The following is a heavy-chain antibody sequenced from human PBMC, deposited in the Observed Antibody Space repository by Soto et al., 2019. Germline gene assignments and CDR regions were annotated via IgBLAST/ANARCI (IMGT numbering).Heavy chain of an antibody. V-gene: IGHV3-23*01. CDR1: GFTFSTYA. CDR3: AKARGSSTPAPGTY. D-gene: IGHD2-2*01. J-gene: IGHJ4*02. CDR2: ISGSGGST. Sequence: EVQLLESGGGLVQPGGSLRLSCAASGFTFSTYAMSWVRQAPGKGLEWVSTISGSGGSTYYADSVKGRFTISRDNSKNTLYLQMNTLRAEDTAVYYCAKARGSSTPAPGTYWGQGTLVTVSS.